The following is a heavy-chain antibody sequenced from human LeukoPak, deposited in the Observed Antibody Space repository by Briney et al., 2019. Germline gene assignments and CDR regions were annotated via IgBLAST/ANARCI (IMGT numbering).Heavy chain of an antibody. V-gene: IGHV3-7*01. D-gene: IGHD3-16*01. CDR1: GFTFSSYW. J-gene: IGHJ3*02. CDR2: IKQDGSEK. CDR3: ARVSFDDLGGDGDAFDI. Sequence: GGSLRLSCAASGFTFSSYWMSWVRQAPGKGLEWVANIKQDGSEKYYVDSVKGRFTISRDNAKNSLYLQMNSLRAEDTAVYYCARVSFDDLGGDGDAFDIWGQGTMVTVSS.